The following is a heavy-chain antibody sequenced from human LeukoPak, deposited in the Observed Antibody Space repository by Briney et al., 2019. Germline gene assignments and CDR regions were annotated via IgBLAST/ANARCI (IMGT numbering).Heavy chain of an antibody. J-gene: IGHJ5*02. CDR2: IYYNGDT. D-gene: IGHD6-13*01. CDR3: ARGRFSSSWRRGWFDP. Sequence: PSETLSLTCTVSGGSVSNSLYYWSWIRQPPGEGLEWIGYIYYNGDTNYNPSLKSRVIISIDTSSNQFSLRLNSMTAADTAVYYCARGRFSSSWRRGWFDPWGQGTLVTVSS. V-gene: IGHV4-61*01. CDR1: GGSVSNSLYY.